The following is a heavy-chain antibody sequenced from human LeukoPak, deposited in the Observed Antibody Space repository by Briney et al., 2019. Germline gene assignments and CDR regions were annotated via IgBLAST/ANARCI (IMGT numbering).Heavy chain of an antibody. CDR3: AKDYGAGSYSFDY. CDR1: GFTLSSYG. D-gene: IGHD3-10*01. J-gene: IGHJ4*02. Sequence: GGSLRLSCAASGFTLSSYGMHWVGPAPGKGLEWVAFIRSDGSNKYYADSVKGRFTISRHNSKNPLYLQMNSLRAEDTAVYYCAKDYGAGSYSFDYWGQGTRVTVSS. CDR2: IRSDGSNK. V-gene: IGHV3-30*02.